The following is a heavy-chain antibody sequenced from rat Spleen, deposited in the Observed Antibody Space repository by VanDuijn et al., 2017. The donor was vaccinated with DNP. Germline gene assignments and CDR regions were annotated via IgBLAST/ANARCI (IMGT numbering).Heavy chain of an antibody. V-gene: IGHV5S23*01. CDR3: STLNYYASLSGYFDY. J-gene: IGHJ2*01. Sequence: EVQLVESGENLVQPGRSLKLSCEASGFTFSNYDMAWVRQAPTKGLEWVALISPDGDRTYYRDSVKGRFTVSRDNAKSTLYLQMDSLRSDDTATYYCSTLNYYASLSGYFDYWGQGVMVTVSS. CDR2: ISPDGDRT. CDR1: GFTFSNYD. D-gene: IGHD1-12*01.